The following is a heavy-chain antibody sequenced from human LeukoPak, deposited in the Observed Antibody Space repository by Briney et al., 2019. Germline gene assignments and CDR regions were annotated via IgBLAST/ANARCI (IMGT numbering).Heavy chain of an antibody. CDR1: GASISTNNYY. D-gene: IGHD3-22*01. V-gene: IGHV4-39*01. J-gene: IGHJ4*02. CDR3: ARRGGSYYYDSSGYLGY. Sequence: PSETLSLTCTVSGASISTNNYYWGWIRQPPGQGLEYIGNIFYTGTSYYNPSLKSRLTMSVDTSKNQFSLKLSSVTAADTAVYSCARRGGSYYYDSSGYLGYWGQGTLVTVSS. CDR2: IFYTGTS.